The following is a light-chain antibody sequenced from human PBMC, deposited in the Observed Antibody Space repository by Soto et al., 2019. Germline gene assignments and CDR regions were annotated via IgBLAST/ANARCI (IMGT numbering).Light chain of an antibody. V-gene: IGKV1-39*01. Sequence: DIQMTQSPSSLSASVGDRVTITCRASQSIDTYLNWYREKPGKAPHLLVYAASSLQSGVPSRFSASGSGTDFSLTITNLQPEDFATYYCQQSYSMPLTFGQGTKVDVK. CDR2: AAS. CDR1: QSIDTY. CDR3: QQSYSMPLT. J-gene: IGKJ1*01.